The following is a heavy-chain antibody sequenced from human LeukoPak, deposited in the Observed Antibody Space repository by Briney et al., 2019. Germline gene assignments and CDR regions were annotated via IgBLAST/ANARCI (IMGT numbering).Heavy chain of an antibody. Sequence: SETLSLTCAVYGGSFSSYYWSWIRQPPGKGLEWIGEINHSGSTNYNPSLKSRVTISVDTSKNQFSLKLSSVTAADTAVYYCAGYYYDSSGYLGLKYYYYMDVWGKGTTVTVSS. V-gene: IGHV4-34*01. J-gene: IGHJ6*03. CDR2: INHSGST. D-gene: IGHD3-22*01. CDR1: GGSFSSYY. CDR3: AGYYYDSSGYLGLKYYYYMDV.